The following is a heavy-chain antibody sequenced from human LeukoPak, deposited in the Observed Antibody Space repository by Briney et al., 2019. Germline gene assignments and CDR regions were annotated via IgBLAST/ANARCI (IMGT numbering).Heavy chain of an antibody. D-gene: IGHD4-17*01. CDR1: GYTFTSYG. CDR2: ISAYNGNT. J-gene: IGHJ4*02. Sequence: ASVKVSCKASGYTFTSYGISWVRQAPGHGLEWMGWISAYNGNTNYAQKLQGRVTMTTDTSTSKAYMELRSLRSDDTAVYYCAGEEGTVTHFDYWGQGTLVTVSS. V-gene: IGHV1-18*01. CDR3: AGEEGTVTHFDY.